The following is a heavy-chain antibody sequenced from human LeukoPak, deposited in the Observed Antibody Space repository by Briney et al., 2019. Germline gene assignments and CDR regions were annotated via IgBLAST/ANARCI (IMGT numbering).Heavy chain of an antibody. CDR1: GFTSSRNW. CDR2: INSDGSIT. CDR3: AKIDAY. J-gene: IGHJ4*02. V-gene: IGHV3-74*01. Sequence: GGSLRLSCAPSGFTSSRNWMHWVRQAPGKGLGWVSRINSDGSITNYADSVKGRFTISRDNAKNTLYLQMSSLRAEDTAVYYCAKIDAYWGQGTLVTVSS.